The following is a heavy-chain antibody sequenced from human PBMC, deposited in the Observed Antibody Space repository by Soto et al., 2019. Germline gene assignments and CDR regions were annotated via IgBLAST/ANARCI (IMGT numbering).Heavy chain of an antibody. CDR2: INSDGSST. V-gene: IGHV3-74*01. Sequence: PGGSLRLSCAASGFTFSSYWMHWVRQAPGKGLVWVSRINSDGSSTSYADSVKGRFTISRDNAKNTLYLQMNSLRAEDTAVYYCASVSIAAAGRAFDIWGQGTMVTVSS. J-gene: IGHJ3*02. CDR1: GFTFSSYW. CDR3: ASVSIAAAGRAFDI. D-gene: IGHD6-13*01.